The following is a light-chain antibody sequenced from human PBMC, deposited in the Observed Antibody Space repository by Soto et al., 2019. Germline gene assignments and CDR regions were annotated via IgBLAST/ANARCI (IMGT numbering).Light chain of an antibody. CDR3: GTCDSSLSAGV. J-gene: IGLJ3*02. V-gene: IGLV1-51*02. CDR2: ENN. CDR1: SSNIGNNY. Sequence: QSVLTQPPSVSAAPGQKVTISCSGSSSNIGNNYVSWYQQLPGTAPKLLIYENNKRPSGIPDRFSGSKSGTSATLGSTGLQTGDEADYYCGTCDSSLSAGVFGGGTNLTVL.